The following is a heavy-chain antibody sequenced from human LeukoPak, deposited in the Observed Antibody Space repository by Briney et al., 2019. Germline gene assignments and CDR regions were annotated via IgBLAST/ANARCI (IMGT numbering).Heavy chain of an antibody. CDR3: ARDLLDTAKFDY. CDR1: GFTFSSYA. J-gene: IGHJ4*02. Sequence: GSLRLSCAASGFTFSSYAMHWVRQAPGKGLEWVAVISYDGSNKYYADSVKGRFTISRDNSKNTLYLQMNSLRAEDTAVYYCARDLLDTAKFDYWGQGTLVTVSS. CDR2: ISYDGSNK. V-gene: IGHV3-30-3*01. D-gene: IGHD5-18*01.